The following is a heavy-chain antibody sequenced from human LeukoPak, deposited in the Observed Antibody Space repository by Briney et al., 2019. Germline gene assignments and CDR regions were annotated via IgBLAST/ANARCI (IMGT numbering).Heavy chain of an antibody. CDR2: ISGSRSTI. J-gene: IGHJ4*02. CDR1: GFTFSSYS. CDR3: ARDYSGWSRDY. Sequence: GGSLRLSCAASGFTFSSYSMNWVRQAPGKGLEWVSYISGSRSTIYYADSVKGRFTISRDNAKNALYLQMDSLRAEDTAVYFCARDYSGWSRDYWGQGTLVTVSS. V-gene: IGHV3-48*01. D-gene: IGHD5-12*01.